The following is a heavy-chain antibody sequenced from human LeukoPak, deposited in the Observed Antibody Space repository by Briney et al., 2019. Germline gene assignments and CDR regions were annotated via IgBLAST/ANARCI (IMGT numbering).Heavy chain of an antibody. CDR3: AIRTDSFDI. CDR2: VQYDGSNH. CDR1: GFTFSSYG. Sequence: GGSLRLSCATSGFTFSSYGMHWVRQAPGKGLEWVAFVQYDGSNHNYADSVKGRFTISRDNPKNTLYLQMDSLRPEDTALYYCAIRTDSFDIWGQGTMVTVSA. J-gene: IGHJ3*02. V-gene: IGHV3-30*02.